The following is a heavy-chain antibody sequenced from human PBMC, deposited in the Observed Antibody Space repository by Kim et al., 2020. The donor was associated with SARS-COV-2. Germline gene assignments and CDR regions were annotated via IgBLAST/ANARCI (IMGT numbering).Heavy chain of an antibody. D-gene: IGHD3-22*01. CDR3: ATTYYYDSSGYPGLDIQH. J-gene: IGHJ1*01. CDR2: ISGDGGST. Sequence: GGSLRLSCAASGFTFDDYAMHWVRQAPGKGLEWVSLISGDGGSTYYADSVKGRFTISRDNSKNSLYLQMNSLRTEDTALYYCATTYYYDSSGYPGLDIQHWGQGTLVTVSS. V-gene: IGHV3-43*02. CDR1: GFTFDDYA.